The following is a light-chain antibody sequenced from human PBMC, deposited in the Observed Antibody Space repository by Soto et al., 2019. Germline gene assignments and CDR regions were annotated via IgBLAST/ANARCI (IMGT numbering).Light chain of an antibody. CDR3: QQFYNWPRT. CDR2: GAS. CDR1: QSVSSN. Sequence: EIVMTQSPGTLSVSPGERATLSCRASQSVSSNLAWYHQKPGQAPRLLIYGASTRATGIPARFSGSGSETEFTLTISSLQSEDFAVYYCQQFYNWPRTFGQGTKVEIK. J-gene: IGKJ1*01. V-gene: IGKV3-15*01.